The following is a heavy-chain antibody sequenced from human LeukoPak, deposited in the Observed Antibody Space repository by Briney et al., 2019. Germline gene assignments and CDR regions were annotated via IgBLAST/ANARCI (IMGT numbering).Heavy chain of an antibody. CDR1: GFIFSNYY. D-gene: IGHD5-18*01. V-gene: IGHV3-7*01. CDR3: AREGPGYSYGSSGY. J-gene: IGHJ4*02. Sequence: GGSLRLSCAASGFIFSNYYMNWVRQAPGKGLEWVAHIKQDGSEKNYVDSVKGRFTISRDNAKNSLYLQMNSLRDEDTAVYYCAREGPGYSYGSSGYWGQGTLVTVSS. CDR2: IKQDGSEK.